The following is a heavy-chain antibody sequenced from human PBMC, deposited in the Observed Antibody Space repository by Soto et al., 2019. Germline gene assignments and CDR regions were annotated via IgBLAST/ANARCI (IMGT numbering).Heavy chain of an antibody. CDR2: IGAYNDNA. CDR3: ARGGSSWQAPEDYYYYYGIDV. D-gene: IGHD6-13*01. V-gene: IGHV1-18*01. CDR1: CYTFTSYG. J-gene: IGHJ6*02. Sequence: ANDSCKAACYTFTSYGIGWVRAEPGQGIEWMGYIGAYNDNANYAQKFRGRVTMTTHTSTTTAYMGLRSPRSDDTAVYYCARGGSSWQAPEDYYYYYGIDVWGQGTTVTVS.